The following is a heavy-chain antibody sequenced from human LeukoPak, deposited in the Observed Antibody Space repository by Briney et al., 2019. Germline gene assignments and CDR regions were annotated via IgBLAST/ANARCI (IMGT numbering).Heavy chain of an antibody. D-gene: IGHD6-19*01. Sequence: SETLSLTCAAYEVTLSGYFWSWLRQPPGKGLEWIGEISIAGEVNYNPSLRSRATISIDTTKNQFSLKLTSVIAADTALYYCVRQIGAGAFDLWGRDRVVTVS. CDR2: ISIAGEV. V-gene: IGHV4-34*08. J-gene: IGHJ2*01. CDR1: EVTLSGYF. CDR3: VRQIGAGAFDL.